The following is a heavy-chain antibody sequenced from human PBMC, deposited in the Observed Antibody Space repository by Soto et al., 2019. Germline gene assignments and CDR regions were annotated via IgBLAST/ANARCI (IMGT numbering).Heavy chain of an antibody. V-gene: IGHV1-2*04. CDR2: INPNSGGT. CDR3: ARVSSSSWYEYYFDY. D-gene: IGHD6-13*01. J-gene: IGHJ4*02. CDR1: GYTFTGYY. Sequence: ASVKVSCKASGYTFTGYYMHWVRQAPGQGLEWMGWINPNSGGTNYAQKFQGWVTMTRDTSISTAYMELSRLRSDDTAVYYCARVSSSSWYEYYFDYWGQGTLVTAPQ.